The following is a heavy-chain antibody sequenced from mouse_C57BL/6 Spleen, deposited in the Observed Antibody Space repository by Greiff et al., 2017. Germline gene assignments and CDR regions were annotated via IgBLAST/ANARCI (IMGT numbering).Heavy chain of an antibody. CDR1: GFTFSDYG. CDR3: ARGWDGDY. D-gene: IGHD4-1*01. Sequence: EVKLVESGGGLVKPGGSLKLSCAASGFTFSDYGMHRVRQAPEKGLEWVAYISSGSSTIYYADTVKGRFTISRDNAKNTLFLQMTSLRSEDTAMYYCARGWDGDYWGQGTTLTVSS. CDR2: ISSGSSTI. V-gene: IGHV5-17*01. J-gene: IGHJ2*01.